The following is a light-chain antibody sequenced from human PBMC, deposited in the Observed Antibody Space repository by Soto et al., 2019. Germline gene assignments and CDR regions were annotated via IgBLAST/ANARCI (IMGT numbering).Light chain of an antibody. J-gene: IGKJ1*01. CDR3: QQYGSSRWT. V-gene: IGKV1-5*03. CDR2: KAS. Sequence: DIQMTQSPPTLSASAGDRVTITCRASESISSWLAWYQQKPGKAPKLLMYKASSLESGVPPRFSGSGSGTEFTLTISSLQPDDFAVYYCQQYGSSRWTFGQGTKVDNK. CDR1: ESISSW.